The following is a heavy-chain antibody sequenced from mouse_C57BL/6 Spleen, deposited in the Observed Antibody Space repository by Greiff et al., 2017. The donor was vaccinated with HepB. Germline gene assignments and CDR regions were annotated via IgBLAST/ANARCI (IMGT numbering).Heavy chain of an antibody. CDR3: ARGGDYDEDYYAMDY. CDR2: ISDGGSYT. V-gene: IGHV5-4*01. J-gene: IGHJ4*01. CDR1: GFTFSSYA. Sequence: EVQLVESGGGLVKPGGSLKLSCAASGFTFSSYAMSWVRQTPEKRLEWVATISDGGSYTYYPDNVKGRFTISRDNAKNNLYLQMSHLKSEDTAMYYCARGGDYDEDYYAMDYWGQGTSVTVSS. D-gene: IGHD2-4*01.